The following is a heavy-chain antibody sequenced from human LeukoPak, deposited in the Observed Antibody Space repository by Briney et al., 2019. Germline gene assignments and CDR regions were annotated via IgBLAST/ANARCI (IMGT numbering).Heavy chain of an antibody. CDR1: GFTFSSYG. CDR3: AKDLYGDFAYYFDH. CDR2: IWYDGSNK. D-gene: IGHD4-17*01. J-gene: IGHJ4*02. V-gene: IGHV3-33*03. Sequence: GGSLRLSCAASGFTFSSYGMHWVRQAPGKGLEWVAVIWYDGSNKYYADSVKGRFTISRDNAKNSLYLQMNNLRPEDMAFYYCAKDLYGDFAYYFDHWGQGTLVTVSS.